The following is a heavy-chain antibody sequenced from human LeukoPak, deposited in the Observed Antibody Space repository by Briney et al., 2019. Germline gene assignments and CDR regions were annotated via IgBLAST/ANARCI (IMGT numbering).Heavy chain of an antibody. Sequence: SETLSLPCTVSGGSISSSSYYWGWIRQPPGKGLEWIGSIYYSGSTYYNPSLKSRVTISVDTSKNQFSLKLSSVTAADTAVYYCATVPSGAGIAAAGSSVDYWGQGTLVTVSS. CDR1: GGSISSSSYY. D-gene: IGHD6-13*01. V-gene: IGHV4-39*01. CDR2: IYYSGST. J-gene: IGHJ4*02. CDR3: ATVPSGAGIAAAGSSVDY.